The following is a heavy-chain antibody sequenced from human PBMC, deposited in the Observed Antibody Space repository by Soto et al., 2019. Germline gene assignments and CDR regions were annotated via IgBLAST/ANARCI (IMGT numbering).Heavy chain of an antibody. J-gene: IGHJ3*02. CDR2: TYYRSKWYN. V-gene: IGHV6-1*01. D-gene: IGHD3-22*01. CDR1: GDSVSSNSAA. CDR3: AREVGTDYYDSSGYYVPDAFDI. Sequence: SQTLSLTCAISGDSVSSNSAAWNWIRQSPSRGLEWLGRTYYRSKWYNDYAVSVKSRITINPDTSKNQFSLQLNSVTPEDTAVYYCAREVGTDYYDSSGYYVPDAFDIRGQGTMVTVSS.